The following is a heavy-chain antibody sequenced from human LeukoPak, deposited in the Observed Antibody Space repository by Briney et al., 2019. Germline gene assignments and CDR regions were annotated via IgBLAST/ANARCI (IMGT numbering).Heavy chain of an antibody. CDR1: GFTFDDYA. Sequence: QPGGSLRLSCAASGFTFDDYAMHWVRQAPGKGLERVSGISWNSGSIGYADSVKGRFTISRDNAKNSLYLQMNSLRAEDTALYYCAKDSRSITMVRGGWFDPWGQGTLVTVSS. CDR3: AKDSRSITMVRGGWFDP. J-gene: IGHJ5*02. V-gene: IGHV3-9*01. CDR2: ISWNSGSI. D-gene: IGHD3-10*01.